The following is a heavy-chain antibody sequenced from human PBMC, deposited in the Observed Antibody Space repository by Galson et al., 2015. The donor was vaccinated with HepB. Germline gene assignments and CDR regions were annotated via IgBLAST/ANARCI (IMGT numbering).Heavy chain of an antibody. Sequence: SLSLSFSSSCFIFRTHAVHWLRQAPGKGLEWVAFISFDATNKYYLDSVKGRFTVSRDNSRNTAYLQMDSVRIEDTAVYYCARGGKCSDGNCFLIDQWGQGTPVTVSS. J-gene: IGHJ4*02. CDR3: ARGGKCSDGNCFLIDQ. CDR1: CFIFRTHA. V-gene: IGHV3-30*04. CDR2: ISFDATNK. D-gene: IGHD2-15*01.